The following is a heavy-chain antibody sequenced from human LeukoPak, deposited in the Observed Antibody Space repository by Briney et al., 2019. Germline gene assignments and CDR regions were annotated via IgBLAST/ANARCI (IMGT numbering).Heavy chain of an antibody. Sequence: ASVKVSCKASGYTFTSYDINWVRQATGQGLEWMGWMNPNSGNTGYAQKFQGRVTMTRNTSISTAYMELSSLRSEDTAVYYCARDWLRYNWFDPWGQGTLVTVSS. CDR3: ARDWLRYNWFDP. D-gene: IGHD5-12*01. CDR1: GYTFTSYD. J-gene: IGHJ5*02. CDR2: MNPNSGNT. V-gene: IGHV1-8*01.